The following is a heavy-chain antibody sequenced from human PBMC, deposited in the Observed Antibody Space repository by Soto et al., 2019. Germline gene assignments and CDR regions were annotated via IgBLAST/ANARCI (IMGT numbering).Heavy chain of an antibody. Sequence: LSLTCSVSGVSISSYFWSWIRQAPGRGLEWIGYTYHRGSTNYSPSLKSRVAISLDTSENQFSLKVNSVTAADTAVYYCARIGGYHGPLDYWGQGTPVTVYS. J-gene: IGHJ4*02. CDR3: ARIGGYHGPLDY. V-gene: IGHV4-59*01. CDR1: GVSISSYF. CDR2: TYHRGST. D-gene: IGHD6-25*01.